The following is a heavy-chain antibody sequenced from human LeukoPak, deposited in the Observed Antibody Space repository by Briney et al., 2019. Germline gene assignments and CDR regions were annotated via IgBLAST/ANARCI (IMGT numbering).Heavy chain of an antibody. CDR1: GFTFSSYG. D-gene: IGHD3-16*02. CDR2: IRYDGSNK. J-gene: IGHJ6*03. CDR3: AKDVTGRRQIIVTINYFYMDV. V-gene: IGHV3-30*02. Sequence: PGGSLRLSCAASGFTFSSYGMHWVRQAPGKGLEWVAFIRYDGSNKYYADSVKGRFTIFKDNSQNTLYLQMSSLRPEDTGVYYCAKDVTGRRQIIVTINYFYMDVWGKGTTVTVS.